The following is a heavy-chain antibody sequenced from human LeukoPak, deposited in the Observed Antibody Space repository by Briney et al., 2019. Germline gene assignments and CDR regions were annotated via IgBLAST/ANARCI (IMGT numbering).Heavy chain of an antibody. CDR1: GFTFSSYG. D-gene: IGHD2-21*01. J-gene: IGHJ4*02. CDR3: AKVIPGADCYFDS. CDR2: IRYDGSNK. Sequence: QSGGSLRLSCAASGFTFSSYGMHWVRQAPGKGLEWVAFIRYDGSNKYYADSVKGRFAISRDNSRNTLYLQMNSLRAEDTAVYYCAKVIPGADCYFDSWGQGILVTVSS. V-gene: IGHV3-30*02.